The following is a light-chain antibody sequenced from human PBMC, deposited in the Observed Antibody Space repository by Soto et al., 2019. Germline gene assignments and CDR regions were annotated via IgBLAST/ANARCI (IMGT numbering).Light chain of an antibody. V-gene: IGLV2-14*01. CDR3: SSYTSSSTYV. Sequence: QSALTQPASVSGSPGQSITISCTGTGSDVGGYDYVSWYQHHPGKAPKVMIYEVTNRPSGVSNRFSGSKSGNTASLTISGLLAEDEADCCSSYTSSSTYVFGTGTQLTVL. J-gene: IGLJ1*01. CDR2: EVT. CDR1: GSDVGGYDY.